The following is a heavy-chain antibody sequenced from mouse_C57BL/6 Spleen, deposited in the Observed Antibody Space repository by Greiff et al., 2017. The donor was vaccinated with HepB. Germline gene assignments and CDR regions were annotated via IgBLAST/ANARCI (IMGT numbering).Heavy chain of an antibody. CDR1: GYTFTGYW. CDR2: ILPGSGST. V-gene: IGHV1-9*01. CDR3: ARRPIYYGYDDYAMDY. D-gene: IGHD2-2*01. J-gene: IGHJ4*01. Sequence: QVQLQQSGAELMKPGASVKLSCKATGYTFTGYWIEWVKQRPGHGLEWIGEILPGSGSTNYNEKFKGKATFTADTSSNTAYMQLSSLTTEDSAIYYCARRPIYYGYDDYAMDYWGQGTSVTVSS.